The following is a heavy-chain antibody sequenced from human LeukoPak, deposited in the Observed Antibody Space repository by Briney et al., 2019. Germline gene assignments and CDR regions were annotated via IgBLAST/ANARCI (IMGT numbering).Heavy chain of an antibody. J-gene: IGHJ5*01. Sequence: GGSLRLSCAASGFRFSDFTMTWVRQAPGKGPEWVSAIGGSGGSKYYADSLGGRFTISRDNSKDMLYLQMNSLKVEDTATYYCGKEGGAWGQGTKVTVSS. CDR2: IGGSGGSK. V-gene: IGHV3-23*01. CDR1: GFRFSDFT. CDR3: GKEGGA. D-gene: IGHD3-16*01.